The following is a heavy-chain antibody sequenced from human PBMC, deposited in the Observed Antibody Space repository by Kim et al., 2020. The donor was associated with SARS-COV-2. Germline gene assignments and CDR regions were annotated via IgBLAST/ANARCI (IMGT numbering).Heavy chain of an antibody. CDR1: GASMDGYY. J-gene: IGHJ5*02. D-gene: IGHD3-22*01. CDR2: VYSSGST. CDR3: ARDLGGWKGDDSSGYSVDKLSGP. V-gene: IGHV4-59*01. Sequence: SETLSLTCSVSGASMDGYYWSWIRQPPGKGLEWIGYVYSSGSTNYNPSLKSRLTISVDMSKNQFSLKLTSVTAVDTAVYYCARDLGGWKGDDSSGYSVDKLSGPWGQGTLVTVSS.